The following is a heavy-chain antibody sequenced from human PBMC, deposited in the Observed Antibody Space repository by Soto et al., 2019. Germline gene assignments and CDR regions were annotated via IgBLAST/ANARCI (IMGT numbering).Heavy chain of an antibody. CDR2: IYYSGST. J-gene: IGHJ5*02. Sequence: LSLTCTVSGGSISSGDYYWSWIRQPPGKGLEWIGYIYYSGSTYYNPSLKSRVTISVDTSKNQFSLKLSSVTAADTAVYYCARGAKAPGGWFGELTGWFDPWGQGTLVTVSS. CDR1: GGSISSGDYY. D-gene: IGHD3-10*01. V-gene: IGHV4-30-4*01. CDR3: ARGAKAPGGWFGELTGWFDP.